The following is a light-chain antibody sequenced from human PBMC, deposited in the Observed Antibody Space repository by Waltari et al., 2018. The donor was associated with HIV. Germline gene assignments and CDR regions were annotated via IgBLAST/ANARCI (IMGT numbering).Light chain of an antibody. CDR1: ISNLGGNF. J-gene: IGLJ3*02. CDR3: STRDNSLGHWG. V-gene: IGLV1-47*01. CDR2: RNE. Sequence: QSVVTQPPSASGTPGQNISISCSGDISNLGGNFVYWYQQRPGTAPRLLIYRNEPRPSGVPDRFSGSKSATSASLAISGLRSEDEGDYHCSTRDNSLGHWGFGGGTKVTVL.